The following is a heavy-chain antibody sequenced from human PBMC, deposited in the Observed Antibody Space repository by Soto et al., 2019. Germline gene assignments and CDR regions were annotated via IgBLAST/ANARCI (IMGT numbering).Heavy chain of an antibody. Sequence: LSLTCTVSGGSISSYYWTCIRQPPGTGLEWIGYIYYSGSTNFNPSLKSRVTISVETSKNQFSLNLSSVTAADTAVYYCARGNSSGYYYALDYWGQGTLVTVSS. D-gene: IGHD3-22*01. CDR1: GGSISSYY. V-gene: IGHV4-59*01. CDR3: ARGNSSGYYYALDY. CDR2: IYYSGST. J-gene: IGHJ4*02.